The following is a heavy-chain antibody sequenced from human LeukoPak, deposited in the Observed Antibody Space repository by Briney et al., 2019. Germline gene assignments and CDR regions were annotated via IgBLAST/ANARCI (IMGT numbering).Heavy chain of an antibody. J-gene: IGHJ4*02. V-gene: IGHV4-59*08. CDR3: ARSEYSSSSGHFDY. Sequence: SETLSLTCTVSGGSISSYYWSWIRQPPGKGLEWIGYIYFSGSTDYNPSLKSRVTISVATSKNQFSLKLSSVTAADTAVYYCARSEYSSSSGHFDYWGQGTLVTVSS. D-gene: IGHD6-6*01. CDR2: IYFSGST. CDR1: GGSISSYY.